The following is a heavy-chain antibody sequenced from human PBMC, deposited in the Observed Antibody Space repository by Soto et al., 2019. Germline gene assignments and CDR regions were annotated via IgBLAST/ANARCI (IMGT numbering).Heavy chain of an antibody. D-gene: IGHD3-10*01. V-gene: IGHV1-69*01. J-gene: IGHJ6*02. CDR3: GSGKRGSYFVYGMDV. CDR1: GGTFSSYV. CDR2: IIPFSGTT. Sequence: QEQLVQSGAEVKKPGSSVKVPCKASGGTFSSYVISWVRQAPGQGLEWMGGIIPFSGTTNYSQKFQGRVTLSADESTSTAYMELSSLRSEDTAVYYCGSGKRGSYFVYGMDVWGQGTTVTVSS.